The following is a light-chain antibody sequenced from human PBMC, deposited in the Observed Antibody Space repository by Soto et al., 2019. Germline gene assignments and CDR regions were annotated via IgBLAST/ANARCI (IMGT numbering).Light chain of an antibody. CDR1: QGISSY. CDR3: QQYYSYLIT. J-gene: IGKJ4*01. Sequence: AIRMTQSPSSLSASTGDRVTITCRASQGISSYLAWYQQKPGKAPKLLICAASTLQSGVPSRFSGSGSGTDFTLTISCLQSEDFATYYCQQYYSYLITFGGGTKVEIK. V-gene: IGKV1-8*01. CDR2: AAS.